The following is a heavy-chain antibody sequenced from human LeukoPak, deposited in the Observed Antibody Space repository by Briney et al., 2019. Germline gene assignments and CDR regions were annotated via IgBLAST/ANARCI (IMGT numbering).Heavy chain of an antibody. Sequence: SGGSLRLSCTASGFTFGEYSMSWVRQAPGKGLEWVGFIRKQDGTTEYAASVRGRFTISRDESNGIAYLQMNSLKTEDTAVYHCNRWHISGVSYSNVWGQGTLVTVSS. D-gene: IGHD2-15*01. CDR2: IRKQDGTT. J-gene: IGHJ4*02. CDR3: NRWHISGVSYSNV. V-gene: IGHV3-49*04. CDR1: GFTFGEYS.